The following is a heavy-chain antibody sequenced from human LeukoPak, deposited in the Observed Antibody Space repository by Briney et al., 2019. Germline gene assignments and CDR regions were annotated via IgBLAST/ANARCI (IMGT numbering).Heavy chain of an antibody. CDR2: INSDGSLT. V-gene: IGHV3-74*01. CDR3: ARAGISGTTGGMDV. J-gene: IGHJ6*02. CDR1: GFSFSGYG. D-gene: IGHD1-20*01. Sequence: PGGSLRLTCAASGFSFSGYGMHWVRQAPGKGLLWVPRINSDGSLTTYADSVKGRFTISRDNAKNTLYLQMNSLRAEDAAVYFCARAGISGTTGGMDVWGQGTTVIVSS.